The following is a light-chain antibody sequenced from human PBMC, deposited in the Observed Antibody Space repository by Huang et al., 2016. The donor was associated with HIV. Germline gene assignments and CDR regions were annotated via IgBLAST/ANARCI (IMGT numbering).Light chain of an antibody. Sequence: EIVMTPSPATLSVAPGERDTLSCRAIESISSNFVWYQHKPGQAPRLLIDGASTRATGVPARFSGSGSGTEFTLTISSLQSEDFAIYHCQQHTSWPYTFGQGTKLEIK. V-gene: IGKV3-15*01. CDR2: GAS. CDR3: QQHTSWPYT. J-gene: IGKJ2*01. CDR1: ESISSN.